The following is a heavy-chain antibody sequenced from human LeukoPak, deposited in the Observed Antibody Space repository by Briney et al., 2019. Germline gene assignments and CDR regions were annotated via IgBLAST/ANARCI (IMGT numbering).Heavy chain of an antibody. Sequence: ASVKVSCKASGYTFTGYYMHWVRQAPGQGLEWMGWINPNSGGTNYAQKFQGRVTMTRDTSISTAYMELSRLRSDDTAVYYCAREDYYGSGNYYSYFDYWGQGTLVTVSS. J-gene: IGHJ4*02. CDR3: AREDYYGSGNYYSYFDY. CDR2: INPNSGGT. V-gene: IGHV1-2*02. D-gene: IGHD3-10*01. CDR1: GYTFTGYY.